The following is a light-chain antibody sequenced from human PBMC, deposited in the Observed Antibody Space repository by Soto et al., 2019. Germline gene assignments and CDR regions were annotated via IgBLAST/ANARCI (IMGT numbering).Light chain of an antibody. Sequence: VVLTQSPGTLSLSPGERATLSCGASQGVASNYLSWYQQKRGQAPRLLIYGASSRATGVPDRFSGSGSGTDFTLTISRLEPEDFAVYYCQQYASSRYTFGQGTKVDIK. CDR2: GAS. V-gene: IGKV3-20*01. J-gene: IGKJ2*01. CDR3: QQYASSRYT. CDR1: QGVASNY.